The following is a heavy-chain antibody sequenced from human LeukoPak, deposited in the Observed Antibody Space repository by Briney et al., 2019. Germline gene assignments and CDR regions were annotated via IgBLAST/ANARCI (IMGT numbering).Heavy chain of an antibody. CDR3: ARDGYDSSGYYS. CDR1: GYTFTGYY. V-gene: IGHV1-2*02. D-gene: IGHD3-22*01. CDR2: INPNSGGT. Sequence: GASVKVSCKASGYTFTGYYMHWVRQAPGQGLEWMGWINPNSGGTNYAQKLQGRVTMTRDTSISTAYMELSRLRSDDTAVYYCARDGYDSSGYYSWGQGTLVTVSS. J-gene: IGHJ4*02.